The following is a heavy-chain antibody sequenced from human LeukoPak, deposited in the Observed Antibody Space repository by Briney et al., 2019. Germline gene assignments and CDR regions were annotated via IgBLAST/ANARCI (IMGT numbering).Heavy chain of an antibody. CDR1: GFTFTNAW. Sequence: NTGGALRLSCAASGFTFTNAWMDWVRQAPGKGLEWVGRIKSRPDGGTTDYAAPVKGRFTISRDDSKNTLYLHMNSLKTEGTAVYYCITVYDSVANWGQGTLVTVSS. J-gene: IGHJ4*02. CDR3: ITVYDSVAN. D-gene: IGHD5-12*01. CDR2: IKSRPDGGTT. V-gene: IGHV3-15*01.